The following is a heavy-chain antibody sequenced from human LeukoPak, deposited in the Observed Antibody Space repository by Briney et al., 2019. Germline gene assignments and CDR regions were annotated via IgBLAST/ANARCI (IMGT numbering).Heavy chain of an antibody. CDR1: GDSIRRYF. D-gene: IGHD5-12*01. CDR3: AGAEIDRLRSPGTLYYIDT. CDR2: VHHSGTS. V-gene: IGHV4-59*01. J-gene: IGHJ5*02. Sequence: SETLSLTCSVSGDSIRRYFWSWIRLSPGKGLEWIGCVHHSGTSRYKPSLESRVTMSLDTSENQFSLTLKSVTAADTALYYCAGAEIDRLRSPGTLYYIDTWGPGTLVTVSS.